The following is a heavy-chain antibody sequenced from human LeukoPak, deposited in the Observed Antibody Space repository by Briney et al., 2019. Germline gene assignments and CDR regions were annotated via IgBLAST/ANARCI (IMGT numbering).Heavy chain of an antibody. V-gene: IGHV4-34*01. CDR2: INHSGST. CDR3: ARGHSSGWYPGGDYYYYGMDV. Sequence: PSETLSLTCAVYGGSFSGYYWSWIRQPPGKGLEWIGEINHSGSTNYNPSLKSRVTISVDTSKNQFSLKLSSATAADTAVYYCARGHSSGWYPGGDYYYYGMDVWGQGTTVTVSS. D-gene: IGHD6-19*01. CDR1: GGSFSGYY. J-gene: IGHJ6*02.